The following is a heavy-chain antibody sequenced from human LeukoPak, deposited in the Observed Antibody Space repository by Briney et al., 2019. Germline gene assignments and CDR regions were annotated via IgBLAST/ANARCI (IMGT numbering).Heavy chain of an antibody. CDR2: FDPEDGET. CDR1: GYTLTELS. Sequence: ASVKVSCKVSGYTLTELSMHWVRQAPGKGLEWMGGFDPEDGETIYAQKFQGRVTMTEDTSTDTAYMELSSLRSEDTAVYYCAKDPIDWGTIYFDYWGQGTLVTVSS. J-gene: IGHJ4*02. D-gene: IGHD3-9*01. CDR3: AKDPIDWGTIYFDY. V-gene: IGHV1-24*01.